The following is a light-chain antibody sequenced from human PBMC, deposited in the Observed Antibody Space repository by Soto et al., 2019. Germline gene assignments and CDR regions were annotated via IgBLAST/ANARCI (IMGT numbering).Light chain of an antibody. Sequence: QLVLTQSPSASASLGASVKLTCTLSSGHSTYAIAWHQQQPEKGPRYLMKLNSDGSHYKGDGIPDRFSGSSSGAERYLTISSLQSEDEADYYCQTFEVFGGGTKLTVL. J-gene: IGLJ3*02. CDR1: SGHSTYA. CDR2: LNSDGSH. CDR3: QTFEV. V-gene: IGLV4-69*01.